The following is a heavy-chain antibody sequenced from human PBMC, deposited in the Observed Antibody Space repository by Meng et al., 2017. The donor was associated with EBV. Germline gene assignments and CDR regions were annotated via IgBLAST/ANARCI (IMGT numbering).Heavy chain of an antibody. CDR3: ASESGRGYTPDY. V-gene: IGHV1-69*01. CDR1: GGPFRYYA. D-gene: IGHD3-10*01. CDR2: FRPRLGAP. Sequence: QVQLAQSAAEVKKPGSSVKVSCKTSGGPFRYYAISWVRQDPGPGLEGLGGFRPRLGAPNYAQKFHGRVKITADASTITHYMDLSSLRSADTAIYYCASESGRGYTPDYWGQGTLVTVSS. J-gene: IGHJ4*02.